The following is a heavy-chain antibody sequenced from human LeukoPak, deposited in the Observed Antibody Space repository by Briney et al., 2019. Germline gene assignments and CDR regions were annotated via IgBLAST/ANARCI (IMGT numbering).Heavy chain of an antibody. CDR1: GYSISTSYY. J-gene: IGHJ4*02. D-gene: IGHD6-6*01. V-gene: IGHV4-38-2*02. CDR2: TYHSGNT. Sequence: SETLSLTCTVSGYSISTSYYWGWIRQPPGKGLEWIGSTYHSGNTYYNPSLKSRLTISADTSKNQFSLTLTSVTAADTAVYYCARDRSVGVLPAPPFDFWGQGTLVTVSS. CDR3: ARDRSVGVLPAPPFDF.